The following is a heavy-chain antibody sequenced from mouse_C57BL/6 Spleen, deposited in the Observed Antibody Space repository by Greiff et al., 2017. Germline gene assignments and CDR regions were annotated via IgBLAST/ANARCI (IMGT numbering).Heavy chain of an antibody. CDR3: TRMYGSSYRAYFDV. CDR2: IRNKANNHAT. J-gene: IGHJ1*03. V-gene: IGHV6-6*01. Sequence: DVKLVESGGGLVQPGGSMKLSCAASGFTFSDAWMDWVRQSPEKGLEWVAEIRNKANNHATYYAESVKGRFTISRDDSKSSVYLQMNSLRAEDTGIYYCTRMYGSSYRAYFDVWGTGTTVTVSS. CDR1: GFTFSDAW. D-gene: IGHD1-1*01.